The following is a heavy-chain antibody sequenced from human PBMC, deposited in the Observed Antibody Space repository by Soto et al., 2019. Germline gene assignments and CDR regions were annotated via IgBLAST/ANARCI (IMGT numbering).Heavy chain of an antibody. J-gene: IGHJ6*02. V-gene: IGHV1-69*05. D-gene: IGHD3-3*02. CDR3: ARDNGRPQLGGNYYYITDV. CDR2: IIPLFRTP. Sequence: QVQLVQSGAEVKEPGSSVKVSCQASGGTFSSYALSWVRQAPGQGLEWMGGIIPLFRTPDYAQKFQGRVTXTXDXXTSTAYMELSRLRSEDTAIYYSARDNGRPQLGGNYYYITDVWGQGTTIPVSS. CDR1: GGTFSSYA.